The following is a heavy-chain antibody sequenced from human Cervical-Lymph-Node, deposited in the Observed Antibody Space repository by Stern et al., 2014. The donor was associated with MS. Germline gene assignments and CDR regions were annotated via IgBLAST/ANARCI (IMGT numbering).Heavy chain of an antibody. CDR2: IYPSDSDV. CDR1: GYRFTSYW. CDR3: AREAYGFDP. J-gene: IGHJ5*02. Sequence: VQLGQSGAEVKKPGESLKISCQGSGYRFTSYWVGWVRQMPGKGLEWMGTIYPSDSDVRYSPSFQGQVTISVDKSIGTAYLQWSSLKASDSAMYFCAREAYGFDPWGQGTLVTVSS. V-gene: IGHV5-51*01. D-gene: IGHD3-16*01.